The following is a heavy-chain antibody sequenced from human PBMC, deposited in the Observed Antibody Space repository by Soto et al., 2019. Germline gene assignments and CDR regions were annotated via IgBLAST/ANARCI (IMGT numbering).Heavy chain of an antibody. V-gene: IGHV1-69*01. D-gene: IGHD3-10*01. CDR1: GGTFSSYA. J-gene: IGHJ6*02. CDR3: ARTYYYGSGSIGGGMDV. Sequence: QVQLVQSGAEGKKPWSSVKVSCKASGGTFSSYAISWVRQAPGQGLEWMGGIIPIFGTANYAQKFQGRVTIAADEYTSTAYMELSRLRSEDTAVYYCARTYYYGSGSIGGGMDVWGQGTTVTVSS. CDR2: IIPIFGTA.